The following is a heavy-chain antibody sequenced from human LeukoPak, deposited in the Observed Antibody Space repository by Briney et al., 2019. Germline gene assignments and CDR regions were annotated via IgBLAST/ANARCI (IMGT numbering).Heavy chain of an antibody. CDR2: IYYSGST. CDR3: ARGGRWFDP. V-gene: IGHV4-59*01. Sequence: SETLSLTCTVSGGSISSYYWSWIRQPPGKGLEWIGYIYYSGSTNYNPSLKSRVTISVDTSKNQFSLKLSSVTAADTAVYYCARGGRWFDPWGQGTLVTVSS. J-gene: IGHJ5*02. CDR1: GGSISSYY.